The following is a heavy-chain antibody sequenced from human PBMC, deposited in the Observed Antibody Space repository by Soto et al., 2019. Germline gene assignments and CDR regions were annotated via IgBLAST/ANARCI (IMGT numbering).Heavy chain of an antibody. D-gene: IGHD2-2*01. CDR1: GYSFTSYW. J-gene: IGHJ6*02. Sequence: GESLKISCKGSGYSFTSYWIGWVRQMPGKGLEWMGIIYPGDSDTRYSPSFQGQVTISADKSISTAYLQWSSLKASDTAMYYCARVGVVPAATTRFYGMDVWGQGTTVTVSS. CDR3: ARVGVVPAATTRFYGMDV. CDR2: IYPGDSDT. V-gene: IGHV5-51*01.